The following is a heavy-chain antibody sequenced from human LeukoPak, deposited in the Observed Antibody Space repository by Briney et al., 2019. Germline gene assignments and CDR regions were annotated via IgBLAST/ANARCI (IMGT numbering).Heavy chain of an antibody. V-gene: IGHV4-59*02. CDR2: IYYSGST. D-gene: IGHD3-3*01. CDR3: ARSYDFWSGDSQFDY. J-gene: IGHJ4*02. CDR1: TVSVTSYY. Sequence: KASETLSLTCTVSTVSVTSYYWTWIRQPPGKGLEWVGYIYYSGSTNYNPSLKSRVTISVDTSKNQFSLKVSSVTAADTAVYYCARSYDFWSGDSQFDYWGLGTLVTVSS.